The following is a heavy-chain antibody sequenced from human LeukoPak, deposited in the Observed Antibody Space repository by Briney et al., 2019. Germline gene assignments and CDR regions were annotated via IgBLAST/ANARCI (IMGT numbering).Heavy chain of an antibody. CDR1: GFTFSSSW. CDR3: ARDRELWLGLRIDY. V-gene: IGHV3-7*03. CDR2: IKQDGTEE. J-gene: IGHJ4*02. Sequence: GGSLRLSCVASGFTFSSSWMSWVSRAPGKGLEWVANIKQDGTEEYYVDSVRGRFSISNDNAKNSLYLQMNSLRAEDTAVYYCARDRELWLGLRIDYWGQGTLVTVSS. D-gene: IGHD5-18*01.